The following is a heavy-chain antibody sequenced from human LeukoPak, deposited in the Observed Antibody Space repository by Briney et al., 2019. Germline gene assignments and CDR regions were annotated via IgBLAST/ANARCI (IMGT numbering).Heavy chain of an antibody. D-gene: IGHD3-22*01. Sequence: SETLSLTCTVSGGSISSSSYYWGWIRQPPGKGLEWIGSIYYSGSTYYNPSLKSRVTISVDTSKNQFSLKLSSVTAADTAVYHCARLYYYDRSAFDIWGQGTMVTVSS. V-gene: IGHV4-39*01. CDR3: ARLYYYDRSAFDI. J-gene: IGHJ3*02. CDR1: GGSISSSSYY. CDR2: IYYSGST.